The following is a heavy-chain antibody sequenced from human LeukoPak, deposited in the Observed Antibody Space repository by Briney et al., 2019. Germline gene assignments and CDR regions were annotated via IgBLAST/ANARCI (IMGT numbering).Heavy chain of an antibody. V-gene: IGHV1-2*06. CDR1: GYTFTGYY. Sequence: ASVKVSCKASGYTFTGYYMHWGRQAPGQGLEWMGRINPNSGGTTYAKKFQGRVTITTDTSISTAYLELSRLRSDDTAVYYGARDQRGYSGYESALAYWGQGTLVTVSS. J-gene: IGHJ4*02. D-gene: IGHD5-12*01. CDR2: INPNSGGT. CDR3: ARDQRGYSGYESALAY.